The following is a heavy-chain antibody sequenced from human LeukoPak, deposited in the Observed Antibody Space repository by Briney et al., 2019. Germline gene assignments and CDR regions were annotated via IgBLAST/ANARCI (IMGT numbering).Heavy chain of an antibody. D-gene: IGHD3-10*02. CDR1: GFTFSSYW. J-gene: IGHJ6*04. V-gene: IGHV3-48*04. CDR2: ISSSVITV. Sequence: PGGSLRLSCAASGFTFSSYWMSWVRQAPGEGLERVSYISSSVITVYSADSVKGRFTIYRDNAQNSLYLQMNSLRAENTAVYYCAELGITMIGGVWGKGTTVTISS. CDR3: AELGITMIGGV.